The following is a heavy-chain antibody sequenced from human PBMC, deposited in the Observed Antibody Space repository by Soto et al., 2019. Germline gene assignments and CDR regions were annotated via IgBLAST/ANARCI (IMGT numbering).Heavy chain of an antibody. Sequence: QVQLQESGPGLVKPSQTLSLTCTVSGGSISSGGYYWSWIRQHPGKGLEWIGYIYYSGSTYYNPSLKSRVTISVDTSKNQFSLKLSSVTAADTAVYYCAGSHYYDSSGYHSHYYYYGMDVWGQGTTVTVSS. CDR1: GGSISSGGYY. J-gene: IGHJ6*02. CDR3: AGSHYYDSSGYHSHYYYYGMDV. V-gene: IGHV4-31*03. D-gene: IGHD3-22*01. CDR2: IYYSGST.